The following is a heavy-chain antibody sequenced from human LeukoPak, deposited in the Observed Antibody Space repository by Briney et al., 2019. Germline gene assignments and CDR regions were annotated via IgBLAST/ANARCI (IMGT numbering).Heavy chain of an antibody. V-gene: IGHV3-23*01. CDR3: AKDQRWESPHYLDS. J-gene: IGHJ4*02. CDR1: GFTFSSSA. Sequence: GGSLRLSCAASGFTFSSSAMSWVRQVPGKGLEWVSGISASGGSTSYADSVRGRFTISRDNSKNTLYVQMNSLRDEDSAVCYCAKDQRWESPHYLDSWGQGTLVTVSS. CDR2: ISASGGST. D-gene: IGHD1-26*01.